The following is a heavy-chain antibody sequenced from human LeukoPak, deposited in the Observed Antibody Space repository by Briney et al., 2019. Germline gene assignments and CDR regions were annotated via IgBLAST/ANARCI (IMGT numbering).Heavy chain of an antibody. J-gene: IGHJ4*02. Sequence: GGSLRLSCAASGFTFSSYGVHWVRQAPGKGLEWVAFIRYDGSNKYYADSVKGRFTISRDNSKNTLYLQMNSLRAEDTAVYYCAKKNTRSGLTGPFDYWGQGTLVTVSS. CDR2: IRYDGSNK. D-gene: IGHD7-27*01. CDR3: AKKNTRSGLTGPFDY. V-gene: IGHV3-30*02. CDR1: GFTFSSYG.